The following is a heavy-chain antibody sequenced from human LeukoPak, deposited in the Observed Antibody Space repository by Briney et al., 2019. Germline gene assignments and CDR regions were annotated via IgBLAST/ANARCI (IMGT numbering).Heavy chain of an antibody. CDR1: GYTFTSYY. CDR3: ARSTYSSGWYVDY. V-gene: IGHV1-46*01. J-gene: IGHJ4*02. CDR2: INPSGGST. Sequence: ASVKVPCKASGYTFTSYYMHWVRQAPGQGLEWMGIINPSGGSTSYAQKFQGRVTMTRDTSISTAYMELSRLRSDDTAVYYCARSTYSSGWYVDYWGQGTLVTVSS. D-gene: IGHD6-19*01.